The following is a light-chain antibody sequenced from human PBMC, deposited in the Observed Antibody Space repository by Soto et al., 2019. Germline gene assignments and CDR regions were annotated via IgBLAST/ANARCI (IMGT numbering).Light chain of an antibody. V-gene: IGLV2-23*02. Sequence: LTQPASVSGSPGQSISISCTGTSSDVGSYNLVSWYQQRPGKAPKLMIYEVTKRPSGVSNRFSGSKSGNTASLTISGLQAEDEADYYCDSYAGRSTSVFGTGTKVTVL. CDR1: SSDVGSYNL. J-gene: IGLJ1*01. CDR2: EVT. CDR3: DSYAGRSTSV.